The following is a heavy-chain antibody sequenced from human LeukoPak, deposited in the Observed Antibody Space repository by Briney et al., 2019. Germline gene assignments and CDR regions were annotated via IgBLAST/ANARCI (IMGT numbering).Heavy chain of an antibody. CDR2: INPKSGNT. J-gene: IGHJ4*02. V-gene: IGHV1-2*02. D-gene: IGHD2-15*01. Sequence: GASVKVSCKTSGYTFTGYCMHWVRQAPGQGLEWMGWINPKSGNTNYAQKFQGRVTMTRDTSISTAHMELNRLRSDDTAVYYCAPSHCSPYYFDYWGQGTLVSVSS. CDR3: APSHCSPYYFDY. CDR1: GYTFTGYC.